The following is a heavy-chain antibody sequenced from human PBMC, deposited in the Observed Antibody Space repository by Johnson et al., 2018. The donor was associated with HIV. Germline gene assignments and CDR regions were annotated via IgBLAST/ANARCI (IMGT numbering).Heavy chain of an antibody. J-gene: IGHJ3*02. CDR1: GFSVSNNY. D-gene: IGHD1-26*01. CDR3: ASLGGSYSLDI. Sequence: VQLVESGGDLVQPGGSLRLSCGASGFSVSNNYMSWVRQAPGKGLEWVSVIYSGGNTYYADSVRGRFTISRDNSKNTLYLQMNSLRAEDTAVYYCASLGGSYSLDIWGQGTMVTVSS. V-gene: IGHV3-66*01. CDR2: IYSGGNT.